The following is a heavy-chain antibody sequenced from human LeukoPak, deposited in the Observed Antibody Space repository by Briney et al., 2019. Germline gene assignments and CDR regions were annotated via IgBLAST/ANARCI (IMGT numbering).Heavy chain of an antibody. D-gene: IGHD3-22*01. J-gene: IGHJ4*02. CDR2: FDPEDGET. V-gene: IGHV1-24*01. CDR3: ATGNYYDSSGIDY. Sequence: ASVKVSCKVSGYTLTELSMHWVRQAPGKGLEWMGGFDPEDGETIYAQKFQGRVTMIEDTSTDTAYMELSSLRSEDTAVYYCATGNYYDSSGIDYWGQGTLVTVSS. CDR1: GYTLTELS.